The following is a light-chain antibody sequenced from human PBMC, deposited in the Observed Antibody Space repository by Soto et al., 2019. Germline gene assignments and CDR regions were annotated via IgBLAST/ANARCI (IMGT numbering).Light chain of an antibody. Sequence: IQMTQSPSSLSASVGDRVTITCRASQSIVRNLNWYQQKPGKAPELLIYTASNLESGVPSRFSGSGSGTDFALTISSLQPEDSAVYYCQQSHSSQISFGGGTKVYIK. CDR2: TAS. CDR3: QQSHSSQIS. CDR1: QSIVRN. J-gene: IGKJ4*01. V-gene: IGKV1-39*01.